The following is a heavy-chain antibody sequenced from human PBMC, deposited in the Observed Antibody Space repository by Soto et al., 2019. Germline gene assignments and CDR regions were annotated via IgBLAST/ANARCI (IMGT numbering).Heavy chain of an antibody. CDR2: INQDGSEK. CDR3: AKDRDSSSCYYFCDGRYV. V-gene: IGHV3-7*01. Sequence: GGPRRLLCAASGFTFSEYSVNWVRQAPGKGLEWVDKINQDGSEKYYGDSVTGRLTISRDNAKNSLFLQRSSLREEDTAVYYCAKDRDSSSCYYFCDGRYVGGQGPT. CDR1: GFTFSEYS. D-gene: IGHD6-13*01. J-gene: IGHJ6*02.